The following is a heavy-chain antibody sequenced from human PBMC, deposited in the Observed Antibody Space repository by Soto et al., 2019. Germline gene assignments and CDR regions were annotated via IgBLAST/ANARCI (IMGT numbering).Heavy chain of an antibody. Sequence: ASVKVSCKASGGTFSSYTISWMRQAPGQGLEWMGRIIPILGIANYAQKFQGRVTITADKSTSTAYMELSSLRSEDTAVDYCASGGIVATIHYWGQGTLVTVSS. D-gene: IGHD5-12*01. CDR1: GGTFSSYT. J-gene: IGHJ4*02. CDR2: IIPILGIA. V-gene: IGHV1-69*02. CDR3: ASGGIVATIHY.